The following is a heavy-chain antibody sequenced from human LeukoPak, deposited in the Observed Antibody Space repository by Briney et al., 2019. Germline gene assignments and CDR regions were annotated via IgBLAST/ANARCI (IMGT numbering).Heavy chain of an antibody. V-gene: IGHV3-11*01. J-gene: IGHJ4*02. CDR1: GFTFSDYY. CDR2: ISEGGSTT. CDR3: ARVRSSGSPLDY. Sequence: GGSLRLSCAASGFTFSDYYMSWVRQAPGKGLEWVSYISEGGSTTNYADSVKGRFSISRDNAKNSLYLQLNSLTVEDTAVYYCARVRSSGSPLDYWGQGTLVTLPS. D-gene: IGHD3-10*01.